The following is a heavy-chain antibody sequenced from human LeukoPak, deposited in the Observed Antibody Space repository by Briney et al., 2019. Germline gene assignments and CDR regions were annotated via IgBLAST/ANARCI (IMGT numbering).Heavy chain of an antibody. Sequence: ASVKVSCKASGYTFTSYDINWVRQATGQGLEWMGWMNPNSGNTGYAQKFQGRVTMTRNTSISTAYMELSSLRSEDTAVYYCARGNPGGIAAAGTTDYWGQGTLDTVSS. CDR3: ARGNPGGIAAAGTTDY. J-gene: IGHJ4*02. CDR2: MNPNSGNT. D-gene: IGHD6-13*01. CDR1: GYTFTSYD. V-gene: IGHV1-8*01.